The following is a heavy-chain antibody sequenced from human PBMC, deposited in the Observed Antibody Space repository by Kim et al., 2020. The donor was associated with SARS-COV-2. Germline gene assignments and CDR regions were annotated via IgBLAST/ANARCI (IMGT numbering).Heavy chain of an antibody. CDR3: ARDVGPSDYYYGMDV. Sequence: PSLKSRVTISVDTSKNQFSLKLSSVTAADTAVYYCARDVGPSDYYYGMDVWGQGTTVTVSS. J-gene: IGHJ6*02. V-gene: IGHV4-39*07. D-gene: IGHD1-26*01.